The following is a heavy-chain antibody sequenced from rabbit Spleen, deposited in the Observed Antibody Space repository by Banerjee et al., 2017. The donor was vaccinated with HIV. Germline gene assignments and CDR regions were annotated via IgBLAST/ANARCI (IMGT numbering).Heavy chain of an antibody. J-gene: IGHJ4*01. D-gene: IGHD8-1*01. Sequence: QSLEESGGGLVQPGGSLTLSCKASGFSFSNKAVMCWVRQAPGKGLEWIACINAITGKAVYASWAKGRFTFSKTSSTTVTLQMTSLTAADTATYFCARDAGSGDYIDVYFNLWGQGTLVTVS. CDR1: GFSFSNKAV. V-gene: IGHV1S40*01. CDR3: ARDAGSGDYIDVYFNL. CDR2: INAITGKA.